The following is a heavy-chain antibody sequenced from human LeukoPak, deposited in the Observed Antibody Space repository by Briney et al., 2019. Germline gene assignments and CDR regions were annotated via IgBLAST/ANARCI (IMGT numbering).Heavy chain of an antibody. D-gene: IGHD2-15*01. CDR3: AKDFDEVVVVTTGGY. CDR1: GFTFSSYA. CDR2: ISTSGGST. Sequence: PGGSLRLSCAASGFTFSSYAMSWVRQAPGRGLEWVSAISTSGGSTYYADSVKGRFTISRDNSKNTLYLQMNSLRAEDTAVYYCAKDFDEVVVVTTGGYWGQGTLVTVSS. J-gene: IGHJ4*02. V-gene: IGHV3-23*01.